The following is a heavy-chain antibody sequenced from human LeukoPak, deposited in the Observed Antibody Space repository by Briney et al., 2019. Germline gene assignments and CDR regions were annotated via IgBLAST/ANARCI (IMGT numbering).Heavy chain of an antibody. V-gene: IGHV4-61*02. CDR2: IYTSGST. J-gene: IGHJ3*02. Sequence: PSQTLSLTCTVSGGSISSGSYYWSWIRQPAGKGLEWIGRIYTSGSTNYNPSLKSRVTISVDTSKNQFSLKLSSVTAADTAVYYCARVSVAVAGIAFDIWGQGTMVTVSS. CDR1: GGSISSGSYY. CDR3: ARVSVAVAGIAFDI. D-gene: IGHD6-19*01.